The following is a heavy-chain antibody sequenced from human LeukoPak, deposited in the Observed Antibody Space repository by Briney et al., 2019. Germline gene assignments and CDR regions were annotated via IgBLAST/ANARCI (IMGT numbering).Heavy chain of an antibody. D-gene: IGHD2-15*01. CDR3: ARARPGYCSGGSCYKSSTWFDY. J-gene: IGHJ4*02. CDR1: GGSISSSSYY. V-gene: IGHV4-39*07. Sequence: SETLSLTCTVSGGSISSSSYYWGWIRQPPGKGLEWIGRIYSSGSTNYNPSLKSRVTISVDTSKNQFSLKLSSVTAADTAVYYCARARPGYCSGGSCYKSSTWFDYWGQGTLVTVSS. CDR2: IYSSGST.